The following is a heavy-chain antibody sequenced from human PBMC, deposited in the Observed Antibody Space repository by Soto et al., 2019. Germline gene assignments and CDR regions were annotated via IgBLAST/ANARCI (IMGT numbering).Heavy chain of an antibody. V-gene: IGHV3-74*01. D-gene: IGHD1-1*01. CDR1: GFTFSAYW. CDR2: ISDDGSTA. Sequence: GGSLRLSCAVSGFTFSAYWMHWVRQVPGKGLTWVSRISDDGSTATYADSVKGRFVISRDNAKNSLYLEMNTLRADDSGLYYCARGPRVSSTGTGAHWGRGTVVTVS. J-gene: IGHJ4*02. CDR3: ARGPRVSSTGTGAH.